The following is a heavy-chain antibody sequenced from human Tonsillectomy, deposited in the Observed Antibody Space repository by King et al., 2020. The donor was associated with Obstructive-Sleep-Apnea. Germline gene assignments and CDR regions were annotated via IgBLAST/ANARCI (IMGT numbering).Heavy chain of an antibody. V-gene: IGHV3-23*04. D-gene: IGHD3-22*01. Sequence: VQLVESGGGLVQPGGSLRLSCAASGFTFSSYAMSWVRQAPGKGLEWVSAISGSGGSTYYADSVQGRFTISRDNSKNTLYLQMNSLRAEDTAVYYCAKDAEWYYYDSSGSGWDYWGQGTLVTVSS. J-gene: IGHJ4*02. CDR2: ISGSGGST. CDR3: AKDAEWYYYDSSGSGWDY. CDR1: GFTFSSYA.